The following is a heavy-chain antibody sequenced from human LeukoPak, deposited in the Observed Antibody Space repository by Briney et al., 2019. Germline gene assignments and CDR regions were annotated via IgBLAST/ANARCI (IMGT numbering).Heavy chain of an antibody. CDR2: ISYDGSNK. J-gene: IGHJ4*02. CDR1: GFTFSSYG. Sequence: GGSLRLSCAASGFTFSSYGMHWVRQAPDKGLEWVAVISYDGSNKYYADSVKGRFTISRDNSKNTLYLQMNSLRAEDTAVYYCAKYIAAAGTPGGDYWGQGTLVTVSS. CDR3: AKYIAAAGTPGGDY. D-gene: IGHD6-13*01. V-gene: IGHV3-30*18.